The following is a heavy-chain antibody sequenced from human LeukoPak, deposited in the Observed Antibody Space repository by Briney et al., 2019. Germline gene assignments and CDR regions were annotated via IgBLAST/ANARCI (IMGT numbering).Heavy chain of an antibody. D-gene: IGHD2-2*01. CDR2: IKQDGSEK. J-gene: IGHJ4*02. Sequence: GGSLRLSCAASGFTFSSYWMSWVRQAPGKGLEWVANIKQDGSEKYYVDSVKGRFTISRDNAKNSLYLQMNSLRVEDTAVYYCARSPRAGSTSWSFDYWGQGTLVSVSS. CDR3: ARSPRAGSTSWSFDY. CDR1: GFTFSSYW. V-gene: IGHV3-7*01.